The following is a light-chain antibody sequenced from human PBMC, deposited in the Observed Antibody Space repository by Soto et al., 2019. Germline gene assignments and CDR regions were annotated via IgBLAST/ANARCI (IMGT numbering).Light chain of an antibody. J-gene: IGLJ1*01. Sequence: QSVLTQPPSVSGSPGQSVTISCTGTSTDFVSYNRVSWYQQPPGTAPKLIIYEASNRPSGVPGRFSGSKSGNTASLTISELQAADEADYYCSLYTSENTDVFGTGTKLTVL. CDR1: STDFVSYNR. V-gene: IGLV2-18*01. CDR2: EAS. CDR3: SLYTSENTDV.